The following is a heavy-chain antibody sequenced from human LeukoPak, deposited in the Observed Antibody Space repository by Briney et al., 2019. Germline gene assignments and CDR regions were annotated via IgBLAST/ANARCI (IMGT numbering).Heavy chain of an antibody. CDR2: IHHTGST. J-gene: IGHJ5*02. Sequence: SETLTLTCAVSGGSISSSGYSWSWIRQPPGKGLEWIGYIHHTGSTYYNPSLKSRVTISVDRSKNQFSLKLSSVTAADTAMYFCARTPTYCGGDCYYFDPWGQGTLVTVSS. D-gene: IGHD2-21*02. V-gene: IGHV4-30-2*01. CDR1: GGSISSSGYS. CDR3: ARTPTYCGGDCYYFDP.